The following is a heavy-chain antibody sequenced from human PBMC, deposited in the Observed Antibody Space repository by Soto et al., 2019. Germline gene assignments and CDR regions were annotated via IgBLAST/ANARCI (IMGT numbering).Heavy chain of an antibody. CDR1: GYTFTNYD. V-gene: IGHV1-8*01. D-gene: IGHD3-16*01. Sequence: QVQLVQSGAEVKKPGASVKVSCKASGYTFTNYDIHWVRQATGQGLEWMGWMTPDSGNTGQSKQFQGRVTMTRDTSISTAYREMSSQSSEDTAVYYCARGRFRRTWFDPWGQGTLVTVSS. J-gene: IGHJ5*02. CDR2: MTPDSGNT. CDR3: ARGRFRRTWFDP.